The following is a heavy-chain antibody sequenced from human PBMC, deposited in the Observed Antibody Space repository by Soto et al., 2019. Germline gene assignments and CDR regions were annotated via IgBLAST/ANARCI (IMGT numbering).Heavy chain of an antibody. V-gene: IGHV4-39*01. CDR1: GGSIISSSCY. D-gene: IGHD2-15*01. Sequence: SVTLSVTCTVSGGSIISSSCYWGWNRQPPGKGLEWIGSIYYSGSTYYNPSLKSRVTISVDTSKNQFSLKLSSVTAADTAVYYCARRRRVDCSGGSCYTVAEFYFDYWGQGTLVTVSS. J-gene: IGHJ4*02. CDR2: IYYSGST. CDR3: ARRRRVDCSGGSCYTVAEFYFDY.